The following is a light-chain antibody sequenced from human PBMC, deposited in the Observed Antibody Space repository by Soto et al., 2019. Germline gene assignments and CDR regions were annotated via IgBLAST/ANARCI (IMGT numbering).Light chain of an antibody. CDR2: RSD. CDR3: AAWDDSRYGVV. V-gene: IGLV1-44*01. J-gene: IGLJ2*01. Sequence: QSVLTQSPSASGTPGQRVIIACSGSSSNIGSNHVNWYRHLPGAAPKLLIFRSDQRPSGVPDRSSGSKSGTTASLAISGLQSGDEADYYCAAWDDSRYGVVFGGGTKLTVL. CDR1: SSNIGSNH.